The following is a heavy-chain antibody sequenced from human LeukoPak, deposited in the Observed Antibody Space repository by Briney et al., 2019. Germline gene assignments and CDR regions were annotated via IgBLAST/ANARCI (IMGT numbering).Heavy chain of an antibody. CDR2: IKENGFEK. CDR1: GFTFSSYW. Sequence: PGGSLRLSCAASGFTFSSYWMTWVRQAPGKGLEWVANIKENGFEKCYVDSVKGRFTISRDNAKNSLYLQMNSLRAEDTSVYYCAWDRGAMVRGIPFGYWGQGALVTVSS. J-gene: IGHJ4*02. V-gene: IGHV3-7*04. D-gene: IGHD3-10*01. CDR3: AWDRGAMVRGIPFGY.